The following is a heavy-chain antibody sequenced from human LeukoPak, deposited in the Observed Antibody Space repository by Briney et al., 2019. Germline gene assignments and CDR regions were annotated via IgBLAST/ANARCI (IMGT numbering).Heavy chain of an antibody. D-gene: IGHD1-1*01. CDR1: GYTFTGYY. Sequence: GASVKVSCKASGYTFTGYYMHWVRQAPGQGLEWMGWINPSSGDTNYAQKFQGRVTMTRDTSISTAYMEMSRLRSDDTAVYYCARQDTAGTTSALDIWGPGTMVNVSS. V-gene: IGHV1-2*02. CDR2: INPSSGDT. CDR3: ARQDTAGTTSALDI. J-gene: IGHJ3*02.